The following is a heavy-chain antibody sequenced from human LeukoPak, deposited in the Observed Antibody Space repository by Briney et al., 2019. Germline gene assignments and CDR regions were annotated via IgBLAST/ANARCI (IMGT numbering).Heavy chain of an antibody. Sequence: SETLSLTCTVSGGSISSYYWSRIRQPPGKGLEWIGYIYYSGSTNYNPSLKSRVTISVDTSKNQFSLKLSSVTAADTAVYYCARRGPGSGINWFDPWGQGTLVTVSS. CDR3: ARRGPGSGINWFDP. CDR1: GGSISSYY. J-gene: IGHJ5*02. D-gene: IGHD3-10*01. CDR2: IYYSGST. V-gene: IGHV4-59*08.